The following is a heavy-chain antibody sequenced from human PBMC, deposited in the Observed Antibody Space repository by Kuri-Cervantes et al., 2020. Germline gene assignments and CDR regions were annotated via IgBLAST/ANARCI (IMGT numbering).Heavy chain of an antibody. D-gene: IGHD5-18*01. CDR1: GFTFDDYA. J-gene: IGHJ3*02. V-gene: IGHV3-9*01. Sequence: SLKISCAASGFTFDDYAIHWVRQAPGKGLEWVSGISWNSGYIGYADSVKGRFTISRDNAKNSLYLQMNSLRHEDTALYYCAKGRGYSYGSDAFDIWGQGTMVTVSS. CDR2: ISWNSGYI. CDR3: AKGRGYSYGSDAFDI.